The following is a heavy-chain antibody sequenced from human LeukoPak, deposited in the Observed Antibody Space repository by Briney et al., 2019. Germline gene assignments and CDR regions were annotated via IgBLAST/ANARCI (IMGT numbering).Heavy chain of an antibody. Sequence: SETLSLTCTVSGGSISSNNYYWGWIRQPPGKGLEWIGSIYYSGSTYYNPSLKSRVTISVDTSKNQFSLKLSSVTAADTAVYYCAKEMATISGVAFDYWGQGTLVTVSS. CDR2: IYYSGST. CDR1: GGSISSNNYY. CDR3: AKEMATISGVAFDY. V-gene: IGHV4-39*07. D-gene: IGHD5-24*01. J-gene: IGHJ4*02.